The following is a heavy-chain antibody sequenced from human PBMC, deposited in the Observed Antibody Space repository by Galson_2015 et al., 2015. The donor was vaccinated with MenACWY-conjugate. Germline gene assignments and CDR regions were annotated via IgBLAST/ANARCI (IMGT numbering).Heavy chain of an antibody. Sequence: SLRLSCAASGFTFSSYGMHWVRQAPGKGLEWVAVISYDGSNKYYADSVKGRFTISRDNSKNTLYLQMNSLRAEDTAVYYCAKDLGGSSYLFDYWGQGTLVTVSS. J-gene: IGHJ4*02. D-gene: IGHD6-13*01. V-gene: IGHV3-30*18. CDR2: ISYDGSNK. CDR3: AKDLGGSSYLFDY. CDR1: GFTFSSYG.